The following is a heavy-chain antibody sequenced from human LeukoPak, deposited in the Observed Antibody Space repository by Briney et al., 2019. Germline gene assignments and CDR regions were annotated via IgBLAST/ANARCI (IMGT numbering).Heavy chain of an antibody. J-gene: IGHJ5*02. CDR1: GYTFTGYY. CDR3: ARARSLGRFDP. CDR2: INPNSGGT. V-gene: IGHV1-2*06. Sequence: ASVKVSCKASGYTFTGYYMHWVRQAPGQGLEWMGRINPNSGGTNYAQKFQGRVTMTRDTSTSTAYMELSSLRSDDTAVYYCARARSLGRFDPWGQGTLVTVSS.